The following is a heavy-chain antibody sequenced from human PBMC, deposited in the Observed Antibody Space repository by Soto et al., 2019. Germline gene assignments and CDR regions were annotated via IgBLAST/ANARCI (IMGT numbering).Heavy chain of an antibody. V-gene: IGHV3-48*03. CDR2: ISSTGSTI. CDR1: AFTFSGYE. J-gene: IGHJ4*02. Sequence: EVQLVESGGGLVQPGGSLRLSCVASAFTFSGYEMNWVRQAPGKGLEWVSYISSTGSTIDYADSVKGRFTISRDNAKNSLYLQMDRLRAEDTAVYYRARDSSSSSQFDYWGQGTLVTVSS. D-gene: IGHD2-2*01. CDR3: ARDSSSSSQFDY.